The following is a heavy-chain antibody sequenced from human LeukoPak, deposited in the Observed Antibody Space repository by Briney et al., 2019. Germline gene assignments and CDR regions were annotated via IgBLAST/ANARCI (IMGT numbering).Heavy chain of an antibody. D-gene: IGHD2-21*02. V-gene: IGHV3-23*01. CDR2: ITSTGGTT. CDR1: GFTFSNYA. J-gene: IGHJ4*02. CDR3: ARGTAYCGGDCYAY. Sequence: GGSLRLSCAASGFTFSNYAMSWVRQAPGKGLDWVSGITSTGGTTYYADSVKGRFTISRDNSKNTLYLQMNSLRAEDTAVYYCARGTAYCGGDCYAYWGQGTLVTVSS.